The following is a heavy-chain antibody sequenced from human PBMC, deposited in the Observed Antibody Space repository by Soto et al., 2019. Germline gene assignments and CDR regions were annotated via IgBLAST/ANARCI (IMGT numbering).Heavy chain of an antibody. CDR1: GFTFSIYA. D-gene: IGHD2-2*01. CDR3: AIGSCGTPSCYVTAFDI. Sequence: VGSLRLSCAASGFTFSIYAMHWVRQAPGKGLEWVAVMSDDGSNEYYADSVKGRFTIYRDNSKNTLYLQMNSLRAEDTAVYYCAIGSCGTPSCYVTAFDIWGQGTTVTVSS. V-gene: IGHV3-30*03. CDR2: MSDDGSNE. J-gene: IGHJ3*02.